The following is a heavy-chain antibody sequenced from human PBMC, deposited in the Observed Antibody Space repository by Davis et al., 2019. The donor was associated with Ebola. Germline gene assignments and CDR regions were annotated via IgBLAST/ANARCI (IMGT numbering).Heavy chain of an antibody. CDR1: GSTFSSYA. CDR3: AKDTSNIWFDI. D-gene: IGHD1-26*01. Sequence: GGPLRPPCEAPGSTFSSYAMSWVRQPPGKGLERVSDITDSGNTYYADSVKGRFTISRDNSKNTLFLQMNSLRAEDTAVYYCAKDTSNIWFDIWGQGTMVTVSS. V-gene: IGHV3-23*01. CDR2: ITDSGNT. J-gene: IGHJ3*02.